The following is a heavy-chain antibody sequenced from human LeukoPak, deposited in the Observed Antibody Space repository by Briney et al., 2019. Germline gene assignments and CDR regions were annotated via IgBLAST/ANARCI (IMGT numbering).Heavy chain of an antibody. Sequence: GASVTVSCKASGYTFTSYDINWVRQAAGQGLEWMGWMNPNSGNTGYAQKFQGRVTITRNTSISTAYMELSSLRSEDTAVYYCARGDPYSSSWYSPVGYFDYWGQGTLVTVSS. CDR2: MNPNSGNT. CDR3: ARGDPYSSSWYSPVGYFDY. D-gene: IGHD6-13*01. CDR1: GYTFTSYD. J-gene: IGHJ4*02. V-gene: IGHV1-8*03.